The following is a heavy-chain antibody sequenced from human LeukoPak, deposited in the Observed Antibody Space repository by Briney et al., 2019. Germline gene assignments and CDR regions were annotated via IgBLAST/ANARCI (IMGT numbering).Heavy chain of an antibody. CDR1: GGSIRSYY. Sequence: SETLSLTCTVPGGSIRSYYWSWIRQPPGKGLEWIGYIYYSGSTNYHPSLKSRVTISVDTSKNQFSLNLRSVTAADTAVYYCATWRTAKTGFDYWGQGTLVTVSS. CDR2: IYYSGST. CDR3: ATWRTAKTGFDY. J-gene: IGHJ4*02. V-gene: IGHV4-59*08. D-gene: IGHD1-1*01.